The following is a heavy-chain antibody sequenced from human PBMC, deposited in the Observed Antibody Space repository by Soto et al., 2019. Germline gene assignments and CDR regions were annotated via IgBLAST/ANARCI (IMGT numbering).Heavy chain of an antibody. J-gene: IGHJ5*02. CDR3: AHRPTHHPTPPLFYNWFDP. CDR2: IYWNDDK. Sequence: SGPKLGNPKQTLTLTCTFSGFSLSTQEVGVGWIRQPPGKALEWLALIYWNDDKRYSPSLKSRLTITKDTSKNQVVLTMTNMDPVDTATYYCAHRPTHHPTPPLFYNWFDPWGQGTLVTVSS. V-gene: IGHV2-5*01. CDR1: GFSLSTQEVG.